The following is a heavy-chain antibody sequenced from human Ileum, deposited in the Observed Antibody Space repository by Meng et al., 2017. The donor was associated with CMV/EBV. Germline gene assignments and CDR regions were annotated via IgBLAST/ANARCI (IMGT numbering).Heavy chain of an antibody. D-gene: IGHD5-12*01. J-gene: IGHJ4*02. Sequence: QVVIRQWGAGLLGPAGTLYLAGSLGGSFSPYTWSWIRQAPGKGLEWIGEINQYGSTNFNPSVKSRVTISRDTSKNQFSLMLNSVTAADAAVYYCVTADHHAIKYWGQGTLVTVSS. CDR2: INQYGST. CDR1: GSFSPYT. V-gene: IGHV4-34*01. CDR3: VTADHHAIKY.